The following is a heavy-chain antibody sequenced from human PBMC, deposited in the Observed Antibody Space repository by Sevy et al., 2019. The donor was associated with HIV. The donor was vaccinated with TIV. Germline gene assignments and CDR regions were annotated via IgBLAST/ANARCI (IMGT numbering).Heavy chain of an antibody. CDR1: GDSVSSSSAA. D-gene: IGHD1-1*01. Sequence: QSQTLSLTCAISGDSVSSSSAAWDWFRQSPSRGLEWLGRTYYRSKWYNNYAVSVKSRVTINPDTSENQFSLHLNSVTPEDTAVYFCARGDELNSYYYGMDVWGQGTTVTVSS. CDR2: TYYRSKWYN. J-gene: IGHJ6*02. CDR3: ARGDELNSYYYGMDV. V-gene: IGHV6-1*01.